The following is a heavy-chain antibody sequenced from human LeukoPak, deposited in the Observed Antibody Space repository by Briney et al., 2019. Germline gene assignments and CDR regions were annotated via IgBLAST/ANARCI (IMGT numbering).Heavy chain of an antibody. J-gene: IGHJ6*02. CDR2: MNPNSGNT. V-gene: IGHV1-8*01. Sequence: ASVKVSCKASGYTFTSYDINWVRQATGQGLEWVGWMNPNSGNTGYAQKFQGRVTMTRNTSISTAYMELSSLRSEDTAVYYCARGMVGGTMYYYYYGMDVWGQGTTVTVSS. D-gene: IGHD2-15*01. CDR3: ARGMVGGTMYYYYYGMDV. CDR1: GYTFTSYD.